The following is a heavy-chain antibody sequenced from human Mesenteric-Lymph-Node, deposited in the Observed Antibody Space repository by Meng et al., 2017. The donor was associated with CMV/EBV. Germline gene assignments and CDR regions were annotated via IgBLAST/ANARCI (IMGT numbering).Heavy chain of an antibody. V-gene: IGHV4-34*01. CDR2: IHHSGST. D-gene: IGHD6-6*01. J-gene: IGHJ4*02. Sequence: SETLSLTCAVYGGSFGHYYWSWIRQPPGRGLEWIGEIHHSGSTNYNPSLESRVTISVDSSKNQFSLRVSSVTVADTAVYYCARERRIPSRPLDYWGQGTLVTVSS. CDR1: GGSFGHYY. CDR3: ARERRIPSRPLDY.